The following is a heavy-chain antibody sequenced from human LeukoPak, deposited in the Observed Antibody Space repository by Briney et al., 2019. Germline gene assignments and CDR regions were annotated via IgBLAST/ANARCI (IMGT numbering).Heavy chain of an antibody. D-gene: IGHD1-14*01. V-gene: IGHV3-30-3*01. J-gene: IGHJ3*02. CDR2: ISYDGSNK. CDR1: GFTFSSYA. CDR3: ARDWEPWVDAFDI. Sequence: PGRSLRLSCAASGFTFSSYAMHWVRQAPGKGLEWVAVISYDGSNKYYADSVKGRFTISRDNSKNTLYLQMNSLRAEDTAVYYCARDWEPWVDAFDIWGQGTMVTVSS.